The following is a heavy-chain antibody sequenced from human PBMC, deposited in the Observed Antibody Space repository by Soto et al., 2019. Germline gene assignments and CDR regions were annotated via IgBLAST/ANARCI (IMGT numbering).Heavy chain of an antibody. Sequence: SETLSLTCAVSSGSISSSNWWSWVRQPPGKGLEWIGEIYHSGSTNYNPSLKSRVTISVDKSKNQFSLKLSSVTAADTAVYYCARGLGVPAAMRRWFDPWGQGTLVTVSS. CDR3: ARGLGVPAAMRRWFDP. V-gene: IGHV4-4*02. CDR2: IYHSGST. CDR1: SGSISSSNW. D-gene: IGHD2-2*01. J-gene: IGHJ5*02.